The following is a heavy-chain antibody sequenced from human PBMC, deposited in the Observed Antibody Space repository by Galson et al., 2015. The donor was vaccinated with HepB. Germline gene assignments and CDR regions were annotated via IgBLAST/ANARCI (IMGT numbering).Heavy chain of an antibody. CDR1: GDSVSSNSAA. Sequence: CAISGDSVSSNSAAWNWIRQSPSRGLEWLGRTYYRSKWYNDYAVSVKSRITINPDTSKNQFSLKLRSVTAADTAVYYCARQPPPSYTVFDYWGQGTLVTVSS. V-gene: IGHV6-1*01. CDR2: TYYRSKWYN. D-gene: IGHD3-16*01. J-gene: IGHJ4*02. CDR3: ARQPPPSYTVFDY.